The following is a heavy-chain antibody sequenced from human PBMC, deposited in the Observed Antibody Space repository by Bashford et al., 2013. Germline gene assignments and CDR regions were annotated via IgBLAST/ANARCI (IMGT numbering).Heavy chain of an antibody. CDR1: GFTFDDYA. Sequence: LRLSLGVASGFTFDDYAMHWVRQAPGKGLEWVSGITWNSGIIGYADSVKGRFTISRDNAKNSLYLQMNSLRAEDTALYYCAKGGDGSIVVVHFDYWGPG. CDR3: AKGGDGSIVVVHFDY. V-gene: IGHV3-9*01. D-gene: IGHD2-2*01. J-gene: IGHJ4*03. CDR2: ITWNSGII.